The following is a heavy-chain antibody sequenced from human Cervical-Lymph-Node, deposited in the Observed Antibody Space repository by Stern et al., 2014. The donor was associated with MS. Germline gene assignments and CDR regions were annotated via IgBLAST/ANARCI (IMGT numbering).Heavy chain of an antibody. CDR2: IFSNDEK. CDR1: GFSLSNARMG. V-gene: IGHV2-26*01. CDR3: ALARLSAFDI. J-gene: IGHJ3*02. Sequence: ESGPVLVKPTETLTLTCTVSGFSLSNARMGVSWIRQPPGQALEWLAHIFSNDEKSYSTSLKSRLTISKDTSKSQVVLTMTNMDPVDTATYYCALARLSAFDIWGQGTMVTVSS.